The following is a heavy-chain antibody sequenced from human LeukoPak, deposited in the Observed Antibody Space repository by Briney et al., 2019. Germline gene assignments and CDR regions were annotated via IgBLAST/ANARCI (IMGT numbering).Heavy chain of an antibody. CDR3: ARDEVGIFDY. CDR1: GYTFTGYF. CDR2: INPNSGGT. Sequence: SVKVSCKAAGYTFTGYFMHWVRQAPGQGIEWMGWINPNSGGTNYAQKFQGRVTMTRDTSISTAYMELSRLRSDDTAVYYCARDEVGIFDYWGQGTLVTVSS. V-gene: IGHV1-2*02. D-gene: IGHD1-26*01. J-gene: IGHJ4*02.